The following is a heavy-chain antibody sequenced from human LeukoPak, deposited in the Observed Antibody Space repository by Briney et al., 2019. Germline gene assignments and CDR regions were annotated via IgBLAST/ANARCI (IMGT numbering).Heavy chain of an antibody. CDR2: FSGSGDST. CDR1: GFTFSSYA. CDR3: AKDFRIGYSAHFDY. V-gene: IGHV3-23*01. Sequence: GGSLRLSCAASGFTFSSYAMSWVRQAPGKGLEWVSTFSGSGDSTYHADSVKGRFSISRDNSKNTLYLQMDSLRGEDTAVYYCAKDFRIGYSAHFDYWGQGALVTVSS. J-gene: IGHJ4*02. D-gene: IGHD2-21*01.